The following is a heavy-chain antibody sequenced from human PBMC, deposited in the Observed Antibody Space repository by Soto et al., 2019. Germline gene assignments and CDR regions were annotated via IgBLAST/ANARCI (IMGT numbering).Heavy chain of an antibody. CDR2: IDGDGSST. V-gene: IGHV3-74*01. J-gene: IGHJ6*03. Sequence: EVQLGESGGGLIQPGGSLRLSCAASGFTFSHHWMHWVRQGPDRGLVWVSRIDGDGSSTTYADSVRGRFTISRDNAKNTLYLHMNSLRVEDTGVYYCATGGPYYYMDVWGKGTAVTVSS. D-gene: IGHD3-16*01. CDR3: ATGGPYYYMDV. CDR1: GFTFSHHW.